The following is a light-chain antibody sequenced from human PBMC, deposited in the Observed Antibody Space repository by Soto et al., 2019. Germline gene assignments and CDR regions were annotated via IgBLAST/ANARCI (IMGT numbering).Light chain of an antibody. V-gene: IGKV3D-20*01. CDR3: QQYDNSAPLS. CDR1: QSVRSSY. Sequence: EIVLTQSPATLSLSPGDRATLSCGASQSVRSSYVAWYQQKAGLAPRLLIYDGSSRASGTPDRFSGSGSGTDFTLTIGRLEPEDFALYYCQQYDNSAPLSFGGGTKV. J-gene: IGKJ4*01. CDR2: DGS.